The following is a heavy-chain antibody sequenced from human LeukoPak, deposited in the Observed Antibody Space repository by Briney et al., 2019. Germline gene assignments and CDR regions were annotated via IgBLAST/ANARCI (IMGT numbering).Heavy chain of an antibody. CDR2: ICYSGST. CDR1: GGSISSSSYY. CDR3: ARPPLYYDFWSGPESAEYFQH. J-gene: IGHJ1*01. Sequence: LETLSLTCTVTGGSISSSSYYWGWIRPPPGKGLEWIGSICYSGSTYYNPSLKSRVTISVDTSKNQFSLKLSSVTAADTAVYYCARPPLYYDFWSGPESAEYFQHWGQGTLVTVSS. V-gene: IGHV4-39*01. D-gene: IGHD3-3*01.